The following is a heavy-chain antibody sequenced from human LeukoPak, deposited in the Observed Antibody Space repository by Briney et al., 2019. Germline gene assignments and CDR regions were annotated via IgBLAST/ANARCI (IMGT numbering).Heavy chain of an antibody. Sequence: PSETLSLTCTVSGGSISSSSYYWGWIRQPPGKGLEWIGSIYYSGSTYYNPSLKSRVTISVDTSKNQFSLKLSSVTAADTAVYYCARAGSSWTLDYWGQGTLVTVSS. D-gene: IGHD6-13*01. V-gene: IGHV4-39*07. CDR2: IYYSGST. J-gene: IGHJ4*02. CDR3: ARAGSSWTLDY. CDR1: GGSISSSSYY.